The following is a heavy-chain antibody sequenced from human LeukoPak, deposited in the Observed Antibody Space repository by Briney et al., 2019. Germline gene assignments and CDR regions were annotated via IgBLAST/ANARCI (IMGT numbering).Heavy chain of an antibody. Sequence: GGPLRLYYAASGFTFSSYWMSWVRQAPGKGLEWVANIKQDGSEKYYVDSVKGRFTISRDNAKNSLYLQMNSLRAEDTAVYYCARVNRGAYCSSTSCRYFDYWGQGTLVTVSS. CDR1: GFTFSSYW. D-gene: IGHD2-2*01. J-gene: IGHJ4*02. CDR3: ARVNRGAYCSSTSCRYFDY. V-gene: IGHV3-7*01. CDR2: IKQDGSEK.